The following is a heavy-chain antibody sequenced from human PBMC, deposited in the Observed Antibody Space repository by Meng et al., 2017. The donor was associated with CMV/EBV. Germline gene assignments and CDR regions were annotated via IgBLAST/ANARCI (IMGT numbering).Heavy chain of an antibody. J-gene: IGHJ6*01. V-gene: IGHV3-72*01. Sequence: GESLKISCAASGFTFSNAWMSWVRQAPGKGLEWVGRTRNKANSYTTEYAASVKGRFTISRDDSKNSLYLQMNSLKTEDTAVYYCARVLEDVVVVVPNYYYGMDVWGQGTTVTVSS. CDR2: TRNKANSYTT. CDR3: ARVLEDVVVVVPNYYYGMDV. D-gene: IGHD2-15*01. CDR1: GFTFSNAW.